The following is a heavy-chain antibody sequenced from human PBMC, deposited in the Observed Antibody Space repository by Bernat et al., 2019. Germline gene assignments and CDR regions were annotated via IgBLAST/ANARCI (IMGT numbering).Heavy chain of an antibody. Sequence: EVQLLESGGGLVQPGGSLRLSCAASGFTFRSNAMSWVRQAPGKGLECVSYISSSGGTTEYADSVKGRFTVSRDNSKNTLYVQMNSLRAEDTAVYYCAKGNGDSSTFDHWGQGTLVTVSS. CDR3: AKGNGDSSTFDH. CDR2: ISSSGGTT. D-gene: IGHD2-21*02. V-gene: IGHV3-23*01. J-gene: IGHJ4*02. CDR1: GFTFRSNA.